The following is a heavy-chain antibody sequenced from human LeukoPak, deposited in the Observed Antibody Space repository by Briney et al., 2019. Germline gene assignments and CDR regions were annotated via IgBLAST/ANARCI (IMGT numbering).Heavy chain of an antibody. CDR2: IIPIFGTA. Sequence: SVKVTCKASGGTFSSYAISWVRQAPGQGLEWMGRIIPIFGTANYAQKFQGRVTITTDESTSTAYMELSSLRSEDTAVYYCAREDHETYYYDSSGYWWYYWGQGTLVTVSS. CDR3: AREDHETYYYDSSGYWWYY. J-gene: IGHJ4*02. CDR1: GGTFSSYA. V-gene: IGHV1-69*05. D-gene: IGHD3-22*01.